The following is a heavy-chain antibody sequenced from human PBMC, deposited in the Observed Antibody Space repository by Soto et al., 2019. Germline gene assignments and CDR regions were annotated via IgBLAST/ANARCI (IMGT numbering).Heavy chain of an antibody. CDR1: GGSFTSNNW. D-gene: IGHD5-12*01. V-gene: IGHV4-4*02. CDR2: IYRTGST. CDR3: ASRDPRTSVYE. J-gene: IGHJ4*02. Sequence: SEPLSLTCAVSGGSFTSNNWWTWVRQPPGQGLGWSGEIYRTGSTNYNPCLKSRVTISLDKSENQLSLKVTSLTAADTAVYYYASRDPRTSVYEWGQGTLVTVSS.